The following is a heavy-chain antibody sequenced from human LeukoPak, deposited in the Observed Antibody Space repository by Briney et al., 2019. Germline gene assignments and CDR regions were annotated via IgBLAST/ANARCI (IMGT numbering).Heavy chain of an antibody. CDR1: GASISSHY. Sequence: SETLSLTCTVSGASISSHYWSWIRQSPGKGLEWIGYISYSGITNYNPSVKSRVTISVDTSKNHFSLRLSSVTAADTAVYYCASRAHCSGGSCYGNWFDPWGQGTLVTVSS. V-gene: IGHV4-59*11. D-gene: IGHD2-15*01. CDR3: ASRAHCSGGSCYGNWFDP. CDR2: ISYSGIT. J-gene: IGHJ5*02.